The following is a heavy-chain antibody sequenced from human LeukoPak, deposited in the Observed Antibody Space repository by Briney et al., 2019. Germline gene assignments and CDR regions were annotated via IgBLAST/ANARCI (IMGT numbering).Heavy chain of an antibody. CDR1: GFTFSSYR. CDR2: IKQDGSEK. V-gene: IGHV3-7*03. Sequence: GGSLRLSCAASGFTFSSYRMSWVRQAPGKGLEWVANIKQDGSEKYHVDSVKGRFTISRDNAKNSLYLQMNSLRAEDTAVYYCARHLSGPYGIFDYWGQGTLVTVSS. J-gene: IGHJ4*02. D-gene: IGHD1-26*01. CDR3: ARHLSGPYGIFDY.